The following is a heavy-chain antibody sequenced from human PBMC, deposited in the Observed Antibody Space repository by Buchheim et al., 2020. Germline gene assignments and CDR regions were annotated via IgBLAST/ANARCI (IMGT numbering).Heavy chain of an antibody. CDR2: IWYSGST. CDR1: GGSMSSNY. CDR3: ARGDGGHYD. J-gene: IGHJ4*02. V-gene: IGHV4-59*01. Sequence: QMQLQESGPGLVKPSETLSLTCTVSGGSMSSNYWSWIRQPPGKGLEWIGYIWYSGSTNYSPSLRSRVTISVDTSKSQFSLELSSVTAADTAVYYCARGDGGHYDWGPGTL. D-gene: IGHD4-17*01.